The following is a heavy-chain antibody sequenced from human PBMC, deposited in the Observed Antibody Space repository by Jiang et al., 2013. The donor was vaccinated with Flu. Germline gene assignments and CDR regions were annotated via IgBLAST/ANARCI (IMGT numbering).Heavy chain of an antibody. Sequence: PGDSDTRYSPSFQGRVTISADKSISTAYLQWSSLKASDTAMYYCARHDPGYSSSWEGVGYWGQGTLVTVSS. CDR2: PGDSDT. J-gene: IGHJ4*02. CDR3: ARHDPGYSSSWEGVGY. D-gene: IGHD6-13*01. V-gene: IGHV5-51*01.